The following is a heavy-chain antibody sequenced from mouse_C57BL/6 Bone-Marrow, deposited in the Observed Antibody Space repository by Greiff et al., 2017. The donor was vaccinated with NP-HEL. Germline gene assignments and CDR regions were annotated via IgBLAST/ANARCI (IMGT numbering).Heavy chain of an antibody. CDR2: VYPGDGDT. CDR3: ARSGITTDYFDY. CDR1: GYAFSSSW. V-gene: IGHV1-82*01. Sequence: VQLQESGPELVKPGASVKISCKASGYAFSSSWMNWVKQRPGKGLEWIGRVYPGDGDTNYNGKFKGKATLTADKSSSTAYMQHSSLTSEDSAVYFCARSGITTDYFDYWGQGTTLTVSS. J-gene: IGHJ2*01. D-gene: IGHD1-1*01.